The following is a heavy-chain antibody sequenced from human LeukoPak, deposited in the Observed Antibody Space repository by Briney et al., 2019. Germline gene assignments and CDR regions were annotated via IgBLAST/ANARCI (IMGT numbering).Heavy chain of an antibody. CDR1: GFTFSSYW. CDR3: AKDGYSSGWYGTYYYYMDV. J-gene: IGHJ6*03. Sequence: GGSLRLSCAASGFTFSSYWMSWVRQAPGKGLEWVAFIRYDGSNKYYADSVKGRFTISRDNSKNTLYLQMNSLRAEDTAVYYCAKDGYSSGWYGTYYYYMDVWGKGTTVTVSS. D-gene: IGHD6-19*01. CDR2: IRYDGSNK. V-gene: IGHV3-30*02.